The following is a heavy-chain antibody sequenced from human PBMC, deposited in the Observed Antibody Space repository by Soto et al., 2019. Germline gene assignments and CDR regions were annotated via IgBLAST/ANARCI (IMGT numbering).Heavy chain of an antibody. J-gene: IGHJ6*02. CDR2: ISYDGSNK. CDR1: GFTFSSYG. Sequence: PGGSLRLSCAASGFTFSSYGMHWVRQAPGKGLEWVAVISYDGSNKYYADSVKGRFTISRDNSKNTLYRQMNSLRAEDTAVYYCAKDSSSLWSLRPPFYYYGMDVWGQGTTVTVSS. CDR3: AKDSSSLWSLRPPFYYYGMDV. D-gene: IGHD5-18*01. V-gene: IGHV3-30*18.